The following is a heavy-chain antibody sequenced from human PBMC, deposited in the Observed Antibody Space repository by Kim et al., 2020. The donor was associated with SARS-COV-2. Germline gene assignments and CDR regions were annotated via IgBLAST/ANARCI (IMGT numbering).Heavy chain of an antibody. V-gene: IGHV4-31*03. CDR3: ARDEYYYDSSGPVDAFDI. J-gene: IGHJ3*02. Sequence: SETLSLTCTVSGGSISSGGYYWSWIRQHPGKGLEWIGYIYYSGSTYYNPSLKSRVTISVDTSKNQFSLKLSSVTAADTAVYYCARDEYYYDSSGPVDAFDIWGQGTMVTVSS. CDR1: GGSISSGGYY. CDR2: IYYSGST. D-gene: IGHD3-22*01.